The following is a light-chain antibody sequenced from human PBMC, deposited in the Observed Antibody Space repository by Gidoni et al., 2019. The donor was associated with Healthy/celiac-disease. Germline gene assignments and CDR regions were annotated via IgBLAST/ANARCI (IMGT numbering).Light chain of an antibody. CDR2: QDN. V-gene: IGLV3-1*01. J-gene: IGLJ1*01. Sequence: SYELTQPPSVSVSPGQTASITCSGDTLGHKYACWYQQKPGQSPVLLIYQDNKRPSGIPERFSGSNSGNTATLTISGTQAMDEADYYCQAWDSSTGVFGTGTKVTVL. CDR3: QAWDSSTGV. CDR1: TLGHKY.